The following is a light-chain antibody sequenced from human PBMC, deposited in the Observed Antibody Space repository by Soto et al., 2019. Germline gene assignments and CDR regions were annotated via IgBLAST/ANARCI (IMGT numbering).Light chain of an antibody. Sequence: QSVLTQPASESGSPRQSITISCTGASSDVGGYTYVSWYQQQPGKAPKLMIYEVNNRPSGVSNRFSGSKSGNTASLTISGLQAEDEADYYCSSYTSSSTLYVFGTGTKVTVL. CDR3: SSYTSSSTLYV. V-gene: IGLV2-14*01. CDR2: EVN. J-gene: IGLJ1*01. CDR1: SSDVGGYTY.